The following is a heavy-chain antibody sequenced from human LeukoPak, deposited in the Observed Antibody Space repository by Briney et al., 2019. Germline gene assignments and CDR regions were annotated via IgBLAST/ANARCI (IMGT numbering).Heavy chain of an antibody. CDR2: IDPSGTYT. Sequence: GGSLRLSCAASGFTVRGNYMSWVRQAPGKGLEWVSGIDPSGTYTYYADSVKGRFTISRDNSKNTLYLQLNSLRAEGTAAYYCAKGPERSDRGYSDYWGQGTLVTVSS. D-gene: IGHD1-14*01. CDR1: GFTVRGNY. J-gene: IGHJ4*02. V-gene: IGHV3-53*01. CDR3: AKGPERSDRGYSDY.